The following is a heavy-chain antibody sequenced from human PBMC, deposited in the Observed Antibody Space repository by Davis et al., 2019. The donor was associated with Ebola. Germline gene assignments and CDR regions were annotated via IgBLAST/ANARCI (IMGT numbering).Heavy chain of an antibody. CDR2: IINDGSST. J-gene: IGHJ4*02. CDR3: AKDMYSSGWYWDY. V-gene: IGHV3-74*01. Sequence: PGGSLRLSCAASGFSFSSYWMYWVRQAPGKGLEWVSRIINDGSSTNYADSVKGRFTISRDNAGNALHLQMNSLRAEDTAVYYCAKDMYSSGWYWDYWGQGTLVTVSS. D-gene: IGHD6-19*01. CDR1: GFSFSSYW.